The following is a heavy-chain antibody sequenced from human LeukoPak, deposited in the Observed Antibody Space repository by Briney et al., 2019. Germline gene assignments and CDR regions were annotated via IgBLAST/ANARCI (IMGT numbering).Heavy chain of an antibody. Sequence: SGTLSLTCAVSGGSISSGNWWSWVRQPPGKGLEWIGEIYHSGSTNYNPSLKSRVTISVDKSKNQLSLKLSSVTAADTAVYYCASSGAGSSKDYWGQGTLVTVSS. V-gene: IGHV4-4*02. CDR2: IYHSGST. D-gene: IGHD3-10*01. CDR1: GGSISSGNW. CDR3: ASSGAGSSKDY. J-gene: IGHJ4*02.